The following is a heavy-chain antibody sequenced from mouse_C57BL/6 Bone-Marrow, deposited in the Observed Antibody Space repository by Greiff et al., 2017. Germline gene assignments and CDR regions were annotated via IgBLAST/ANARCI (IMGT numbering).Heavy chain of an antibody. D-gene: IGHD3-2*02. J-gene: IGHJ2*01. Sequence: QVQLQQSGAELARPGASVKLSCKASGYTFTSYGISWVKQSTGPGLEWIGEIYPRSGNTYYNAKFKGKATMTADKSSSTADMELRSLTSEDAADYFCAKERLIYYFDYWGQGTTLTVSS. CDR3: AKERLIYYFDY. CDR2: IYPRSGNT. V-gene: IGHV1-81*01. CDR1: GYTFTSYG.